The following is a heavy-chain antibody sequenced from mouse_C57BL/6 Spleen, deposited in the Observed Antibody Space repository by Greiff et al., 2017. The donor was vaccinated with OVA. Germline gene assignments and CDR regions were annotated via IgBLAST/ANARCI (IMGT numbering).Heavy chain of an antibody. Sequence: QVQLQQPGAELVKPGASVKLSCKASGYTFTSYWMHWVKQRPGRGLEWIGRIDPKSGGPTYNEKFKGKATLTVDKPSSTAYMQLSSLTSEDSAVDYCARGGGPWYFDVWGTGTTVTVSA. J-gene: IGHJ1*03. V-gene: IGHV1-72*01. CDR2: IDPKSGGP. CDR1: GYTFTSYW. CDR3: ARGGGPWYFDV. D-gene: IGHD3-3*01.